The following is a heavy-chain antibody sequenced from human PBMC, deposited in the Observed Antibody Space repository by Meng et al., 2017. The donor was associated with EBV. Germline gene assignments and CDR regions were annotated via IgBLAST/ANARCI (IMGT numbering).Heavy chain of an antibody. J-gene: IGHJ4*02. V-gene: IGHV1-69*01. CDR3: ASESGRGFTPDF. CDR2: LIPMSGAP. D-gene: IGHD3-10*01. Sequence: QVRLEQSGAEVKRPGSSVKISCKSSGGPFRSDAVSWVRQGPGQGLEWLGGLIPMSGAPHYAQKFQDRVTITADEYTRTHYMELSSLRSDDTAMYYCASESGRGFTPDFWGQGTLVTVSS. CDR1: GGPFRSDA.